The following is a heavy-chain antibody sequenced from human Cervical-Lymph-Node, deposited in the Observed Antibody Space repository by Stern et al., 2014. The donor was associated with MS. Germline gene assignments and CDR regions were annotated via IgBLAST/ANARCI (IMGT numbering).Heavy chain of an antibody. V-gene: IGHV3-23*04. J-gene: IGHJ6*02. CDR3: AKDQHFDWLPYGMDV. CDR1: GFTFSNYA. Sequence: EVQLVESGGGLVQPGGSLRLSCAASGFTFSNYAMTWVRQAPGKGLEWVSAIGGTGRSKYYADSVKGRFTISRDNSKNTLYLEIHTLRAEDTAVYYCAKDQHFDWLPYGMDVWGPGTTVTVSS. D-gene: IGHD3-9*01. CDR2: IGGTGRSK.